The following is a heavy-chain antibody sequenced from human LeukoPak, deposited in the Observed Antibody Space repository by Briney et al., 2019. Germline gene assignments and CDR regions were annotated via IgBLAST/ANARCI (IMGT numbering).Heavy chain of an antibody. Sequence: PSETLSLTCTVSGGSISSGGYYWSWIRQPPGKGLEWIGEINHSGSTNYNPSLKSRVTISVDTSKNQFSLKLSSVTAADTAVYYCARGAGAAAGTSTDYWGQGTLVTVSS. V-gene: IGHV4-39*07. CDR2: INHSGST. CDR3: ARGAGAAAGTSTDY. J-gene: IGHJ4*02. D-gene: IGHD6-13*01. CDR1: GGSISSGGYY.